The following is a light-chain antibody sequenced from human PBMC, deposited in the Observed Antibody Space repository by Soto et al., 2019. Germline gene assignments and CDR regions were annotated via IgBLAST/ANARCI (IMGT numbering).Light chain of an antibody. V-gene: IGKV3D-15*01. CDR2: GAS. J-gene: IGKJ4*01. CDR3: QQYDDWLRLT. CDR1: QSVNIY. Sequence: EIVMTQSPATLSVSPGERATLSCRASQSVNIYLAWYQQTPGQAPRLLIFGASYRATGIPARFSGSGSGTEVNLTISSLQSEDVVVYFCQQYDDWLRLTFGGGTKVEIK.